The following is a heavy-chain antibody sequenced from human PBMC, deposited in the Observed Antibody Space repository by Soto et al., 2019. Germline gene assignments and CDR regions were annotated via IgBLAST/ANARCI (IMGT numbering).Heavy chain of an antibody. J-gene: IGHJ4*02. D-gene: IGHD3-10*01. CDR2: IIPIFGTA. Sequence: QVQLVQSGAEVKKPGSSVKVSCKASGGTFSSYAISWVRQAPGQGLEWMGGIIPIFGTANYAQKLQGRVTITADESTITAYMKLSSLRSEDTAVYYCARGPYAGSGSYYDYWGQGTLVTVYS. CDR1: GGTFSSYA. CDR3: ARGPYAGSGSYYDY. V-gene: IGHV1-69*01.